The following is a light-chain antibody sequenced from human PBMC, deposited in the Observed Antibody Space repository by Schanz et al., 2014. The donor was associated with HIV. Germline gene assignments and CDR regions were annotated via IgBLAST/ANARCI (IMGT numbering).Light chain of an antibody. CDR3: QQYSTSSRT. Sequence: DVQMTQSPSTLSASVGDRVTITCRATQSISPWLAWYQQKPGKAPKLLINEASSLQSGVPSRFSGSGSGTEFTLTISGLQPDDFATYYCQQYSTSSRTFGQGTKVEVQ. J-gene: IGKJ1*01. V-gene: IGKV1-5*03. CDR2: EAS. CDR1: QSISPW.